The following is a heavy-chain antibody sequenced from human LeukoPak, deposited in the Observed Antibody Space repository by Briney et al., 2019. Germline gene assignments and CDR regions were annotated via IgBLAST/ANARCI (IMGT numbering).Heavy chain of an antibody. CDR1: GYTFTGCY. D-gene: IGHD4-17*01. Sequence: ASVKLSCNASGYTFTGCYLHWVRLRPGQGLELVGWINPNSGGTTYAHQYHGRVTMTRDTSISTAYMELSRLRSDDTAVYYCARDLSVYGDYAFDYWGQGTLVTVSS. V-gene: IGHV1-2*02. J-gene: IGHJ4*02. CDR3: ARDLSVYGDYAFDY. CDR2: INPNSGGT.